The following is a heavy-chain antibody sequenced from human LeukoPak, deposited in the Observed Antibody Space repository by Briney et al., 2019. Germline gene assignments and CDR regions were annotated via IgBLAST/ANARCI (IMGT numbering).Heavy chain of an antibody. J-gene: IGHJ2*01. Sequence: SETLSLTCAVSGGSTSSDYWSWIRQSPGKGLEWVGYVYNSGDTGKNPSLKSRVTILLDTSKNQCSLKLTSVSAADTAVYYCARLKLGAYFDLWGRGTLVTVSS. V-gene: IGHV4-59*08. CDR3: ARLKLGAYFDL. D-gene: IGHD3-16*01. CDR1: GGSTSSDY. CDR2: VYNSGDT.